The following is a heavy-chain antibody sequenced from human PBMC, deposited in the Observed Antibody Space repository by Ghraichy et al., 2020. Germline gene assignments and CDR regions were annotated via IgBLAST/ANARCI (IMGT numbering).Heavy chain of an antibody. D-gene: IGHD4-23*01. V-gene: IGHV4-59*01. J-gene: IGHJ4*02. CDR3: ARERDTVGNFDY. Sequence: SETLSLTCTVSGGSISSYYWSWIRQPPGKGLEWIGYIYYSGSTNYNPSLKSRVTISVDTSKNQFSLKLSSVTAADTAVYYCARERDTVGNFDYWGQGTLVTVSS. CDR1: GGSISSYY. CDR2: IYYSGST.